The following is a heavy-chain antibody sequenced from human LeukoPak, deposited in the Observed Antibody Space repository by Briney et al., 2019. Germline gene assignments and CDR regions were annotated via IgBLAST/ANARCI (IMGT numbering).Heavy chain of an antibody. J-gene: IGHJ4*02. CDR1: GGSISSGDYY. Sequence: SQTLSLTCTVSGGSISSGDYYWSWIRQPPGKDLEWIGYIYYSGSTYYNPSLKSRVTISVDTSKNQFSLKLSSVTAADTAVYYCARDLLNEGNHLDYWGQGTLVTVSS. CDR2: IYYSGST. D-gene: IGHD4-23*01. V-gene: IGHV4-30-4*01. CDR3: ARDLLNEGNHLDY.